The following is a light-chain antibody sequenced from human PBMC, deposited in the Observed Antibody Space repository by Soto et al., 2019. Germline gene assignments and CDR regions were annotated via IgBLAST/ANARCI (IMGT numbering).Light chain of an antibody. CDR1: QSISSW. V-gene: IGKV1-5*01. CDR3: QQYSSYWT. Sequence: DIHVTQSPSTLFASVGGKVSVTCRASQSISSWLAWYQQKPGKAPKLLIYAASSLESGVPSRFSGSGSGTEFTLTISSPQPDDFATYYCQQYSSYWTFAQGTKVDVK. CDR2: AAS. J-gene: IGKJ1*01.